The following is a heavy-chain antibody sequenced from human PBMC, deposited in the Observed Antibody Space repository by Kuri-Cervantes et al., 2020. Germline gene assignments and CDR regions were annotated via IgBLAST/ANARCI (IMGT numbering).Heavy chain of an antibody. CDR3: RGRFYYGPCIHELLLRDF. CDR2: INHSGST. J-gene: IGHJ4*02. Sequence: WETLSLTCAVYGGSFSGYYWSWIRQPPGKGLEWIGVINHSGSTNYNPYIESRVTISVDKSKNQFSLKLRSVTAADTAVYYCRGRFYYGPCIHELLLRDFWGRGTLVTVSS. CDR1: GGSFSGYY. V-gene: IGHV4-34*03. D-gene: IGHD3-16*02.